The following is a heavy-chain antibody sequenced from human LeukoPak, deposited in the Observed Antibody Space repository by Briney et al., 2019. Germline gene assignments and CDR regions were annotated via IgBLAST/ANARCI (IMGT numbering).Heavy chain of an antibody. Sequence: PSETLSLTCTVSGGSISSYYWSWVRQAPGKGLEWLSSISGRGGSTYYADSVKGRFTISRDNSRNTLYLQMNSLRSEDTAVYYCAKGELSSRFYYYMEVWGRGTTVTISS. J-gene: IGHJ6*03. CDR1: GGSISSYY. CDR3: AKGELSSRFYYYMEV. V-gene: IGHV3-23*01. CDR2: ISGRGGST. D-gene: IGHD3-3*01.